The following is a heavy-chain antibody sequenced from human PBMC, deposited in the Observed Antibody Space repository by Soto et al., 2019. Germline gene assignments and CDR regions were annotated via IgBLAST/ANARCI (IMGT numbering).Heavy chain of an antibody. V-gene: IGHV6-1*01. CDR1: GDSVSSNSAA. CDR2: TYYRSKRYN. Sequence: SQSLSLTCAISGDSVSSNSAAWNWIRQSPSRGLEWLGRTYYRSKRYNDYAVSVKSRITINPDTSKNQFSLQLNSVTPEDTAVYYCARGRIAAAGPGNWFDPWGQGTLVTVSS. J-gene: IGHJ5*02. CDR3: ARGRIAAAGPGNWFDP. D-gene: IGHD6-13*01.